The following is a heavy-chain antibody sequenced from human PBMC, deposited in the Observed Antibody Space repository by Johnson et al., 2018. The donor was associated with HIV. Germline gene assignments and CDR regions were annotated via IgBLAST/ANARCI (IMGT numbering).Heavy chain of an antibody. V-gene: IGHV3-NL1*01. D-gene: IGHD1-26*01. CDR2: IYSGGST. Sequence: QVQLVESGGGVVQPGRSLRLSCAASGFTFDDYAMHWVRQAPGKGLEWVSGIYSGGSTYYADSVKGRFTISRDNSKNTLYLQMNSLRAEDTAVYYCAKRYSGSLRDTFDILGQGTMVTVSS. CDR1: GFTFDDYA. CDR3: AKRYSGSLRDTFDI. J-gene: IGHJ3*02.